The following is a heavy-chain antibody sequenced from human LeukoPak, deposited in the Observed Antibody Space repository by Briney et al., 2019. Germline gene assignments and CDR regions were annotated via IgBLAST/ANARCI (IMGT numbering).Heavy chain of an antibody. Sequence: GGSLRLSCAASGFTFDDYAMHWVRQAPGKGLEWVSGISWNSGSIGYADSVKGRFTISRDNAKNSLYLQMNSLRAEDTALYYCAKGADCGGDCYSGYYYYYYGMDVWGQGTTVTVSS. J-gene: IGHJ6*02. D-gene: IGHD2-21*02. CDR2: ISWNSGSI. V-gene: IGHV3-9*01. CDR1: GFTFDDYA. CDR3: AKGADCGGDCYSGYYYYYYGMDV.